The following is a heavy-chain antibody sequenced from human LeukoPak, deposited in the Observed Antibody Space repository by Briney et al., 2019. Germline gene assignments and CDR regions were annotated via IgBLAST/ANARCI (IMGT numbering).Heavy chain of an antibody. Sequence: GGSLRLSCAASGFTFSSYGMHWVRQAPGKGLEWVAVISYDGSNKYYADSVKGRFTISRDNSKNTLYLQMNSLRAEDTAVYYCAKDLFYGDSMGYYYYYGMDVWGQGTTVTVSS. CDR2: ISYDGSNK. CDR1: GFTFSSYG. J-gene: IGHJ6*02. V-gene: IGHV3-30*18. D-gene: IGHD4-17*01. CDR3: AKDLFYGDSMGYYYYYGMDV.